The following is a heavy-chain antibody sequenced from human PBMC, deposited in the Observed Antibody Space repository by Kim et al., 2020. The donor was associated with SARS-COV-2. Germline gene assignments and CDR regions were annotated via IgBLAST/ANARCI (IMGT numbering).Heavy chain of an antibody. D-gene: IGHD2-15*01. CDR1: GFTFSDSY. CDR3: ASRVHSHAFDI. Sequence: GGSLRLSCAASGFTFSDSYMSWIRQAPGRGLEWISFISNGGNVIYYAESVRGRFTISRDDAKNSLYLQMSSLRAEDTALYFCASRVHSHAFDIWGQGTMVTVSS. J-gene: IGHJ3*02. CDR2: ISNGGNVI. V-gene: IGHV3-11*01.